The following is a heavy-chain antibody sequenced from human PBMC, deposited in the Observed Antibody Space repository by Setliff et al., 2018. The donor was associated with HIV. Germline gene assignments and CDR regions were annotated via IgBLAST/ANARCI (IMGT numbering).Heavy chain of an antibody. CDR3: VNSGYDGDYYYYYMDV. Sequence: SETLSLTCSVSGGSVIKDNFYWGWIRQAPTKGLEWIGTLYDTGRTYYNPPLKSRVSIFVDTTKNEFSLNLRSVTAADTAVYFCVNSGYDGDYYYYYMDVWAKGVRSPSP. D-gene: IGHD5-12*01. CDR1: GGSVIKDNFY. V-gene: IGHV4-39*01. CDR2: LYDTGRT. J-gene: IGHJ6*03.